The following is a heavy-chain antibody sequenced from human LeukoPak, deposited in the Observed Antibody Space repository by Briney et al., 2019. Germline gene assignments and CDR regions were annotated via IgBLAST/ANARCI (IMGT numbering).Heavy chain of an antibody. V-gene: IGHV4-30-4*01. J-gene: IGHJ4*02. CDR2: IYYSGST. CDR3: ARGRDSRGYQYKGFDC. D-gene: IGHD3-22*01. Sequence: SETLSLTCTVSGDSSSSGDYFWNWIRQPPGKGLEWIGYIYYSGSTYYNPSLKSRVTISLDTSKNQFSLRLSSVTAADTAVYYCARGRDSRGYQYKGFDCWGQGTLVTVSS. CDR1: GDSSSSGDYF.